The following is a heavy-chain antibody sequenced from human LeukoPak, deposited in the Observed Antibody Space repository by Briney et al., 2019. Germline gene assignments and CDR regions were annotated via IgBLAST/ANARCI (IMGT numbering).Heavy chain of an antibody. CDR3: AGGGYYDSSGYYPTEDAFDI. CDR2: IYYSGST. D-gene: IGHD3-22*01. V-gene: IGHV4-39*07. CDR1: GGSISSSSYY. Sequence: SETLSLTCTVSGGSISSSSYYWGWIRQPPGKGLEWIGSIYYSGSTYYNPSLKSRVTISVDTSKNQFSPKLSSVTAADTAVYYCAGGGYYDSSGYYPTEDAFDIWGQGTMVTVSS. J-gene: IGHJ3*02.